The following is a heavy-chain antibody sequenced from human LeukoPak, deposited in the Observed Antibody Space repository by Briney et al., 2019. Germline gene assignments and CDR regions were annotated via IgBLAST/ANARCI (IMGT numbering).Heavy chain of an antibody. CDR1: GFTFGDYA. J-gene: IGHJ4*02. D-gene: IGHD4-17*01. Sequence: PGRSLRLSCTASGFTFGDYAMSWFRQAPGKGLEWVGFIRSKAYGGTTVYAASVKGRFIISRDDSKSIAYLQMNSLKTEDTAVYYCTRYGDYVPDYFDYWGQGTLVTVSS. V-gene: IGHV3-49*03. CDR3: TRYGDYVPDYFDY. CDR2: IRSKAYGGTT.